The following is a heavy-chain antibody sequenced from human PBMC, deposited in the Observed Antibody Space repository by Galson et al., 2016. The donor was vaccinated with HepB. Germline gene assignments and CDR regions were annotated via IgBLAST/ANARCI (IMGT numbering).Heavy chain of an antibody. D-gene: IGHD3-10*01. CDR2: ISSSGGSA. Sequence: FLRLCRAASGFTFSSYALSWVPQAAGTGPEWLSGISSSGGSAVYVDSVRGRLTISRDNSKNMLYLQMNSLRAEDTAVYYCAKDRGSGETAYSWGSFDIWGQGIMVTVSS. CDR3: AKDRGSGETAYSWGSFDI. J-gene: IGHJ3*02. CDR1: GFTFSSYA. V-gene: IGHV3-23*01.